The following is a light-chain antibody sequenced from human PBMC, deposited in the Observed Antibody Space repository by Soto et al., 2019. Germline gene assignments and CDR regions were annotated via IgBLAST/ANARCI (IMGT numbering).Light chain of an antibody. CDR1: QSVSSN. CDR2: GAS. CDR3: QQYNKWPT. J-gene: IGKJ1*01. V-gene: IGKV3-15*01. Sequence: EIVMTQSPATLSVSPGERATLSCRASQSVSSNLVWYQQKPGQAPRLLIYGASTRATGIPARFSGSGSGTEFTLTISSLQSEDFAVYYCQQYNKWPTFGQGAKVEIQ.